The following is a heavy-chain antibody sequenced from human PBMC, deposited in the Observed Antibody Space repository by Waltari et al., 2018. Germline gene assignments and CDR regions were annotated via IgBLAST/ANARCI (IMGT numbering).Heavy chain of an antibody. CDR1: GFTFINSW. CDR2: IKSKTDGGTT. V-gene: IGHV3-15*01. CDR3: TTRELSGSYYPFDY. D-gene: IGHD1-26*01. J-gene: IGHJ4*02. Sequence: EVQLVESGGGLVKPGGSLRLSCAASGFTFINSWMSWVRQAPGKGLEWVGRIKSKTDGGTTDYAAPVKGRFTISRDDSKNTLYLQMNSLKTEDTAVYYCTTRELSGSYYPFDYWGQGTLVTVSS.